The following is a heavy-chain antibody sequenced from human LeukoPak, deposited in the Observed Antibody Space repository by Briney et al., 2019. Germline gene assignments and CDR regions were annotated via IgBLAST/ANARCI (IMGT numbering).Heavy chain of an antibody. Sequence: GGSLRLSCAASGFTFSNYAMSGVRQAPEKGLEWVSAISGSGDSTYYADSVKGRFSISRDNSKSTLYLQMNSLRVEDTAVYYCAVGIRSGWFDWGQGILVTVSS. J-gene: IGHJ4*02. CDR3: AVGIRSGWFD. CDR1: GFTFSNYA. CDR2: ISGSGDST. V-gene: IGHV3-23*01. D-gene: IGHD6-19*01.